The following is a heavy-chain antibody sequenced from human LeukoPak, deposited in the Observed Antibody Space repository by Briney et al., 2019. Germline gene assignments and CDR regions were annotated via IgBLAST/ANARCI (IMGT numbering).Heavy chain of an antibody. J-gene: IGHJ4*02. CDR3: ARGIEGDLFDY. CDR2: IYHSGST. D-gene: IGHD1-26*01. V-gene: IGHV4-38-2*02. CDR1: GYSISSGYY. Sequence: SETLSLTCSVSGYSISSGYYWGWIRQPPGKGLEWIGSIYHSGSTYYNPSLKSRVTISVDRSKNQFSLKLSSVTAADTAVYYCARGIEGDLFDYWGQGTLVTVSS.